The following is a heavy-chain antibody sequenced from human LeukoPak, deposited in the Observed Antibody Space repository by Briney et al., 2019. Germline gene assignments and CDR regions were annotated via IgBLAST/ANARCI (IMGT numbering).Heavy chain of an antibody. CDR3: ARYGDRRYFDY. Sequence: GESLKISCKGSGYSFTTYWIAWVRQMPGKGLEWMGIIYPGDSDTRYSPSFQGQVTISADKSITTAYLQWSSLKASDTAMYYCARYGDRRYFDYWGQGTLVTVSS. CDR1: GYSFTTYW. CDR2: IYPGDSDT. J-gene: IGHJ4*02. D-gene: IGHD4-17*01. V-gene: IGHV5-51*01.